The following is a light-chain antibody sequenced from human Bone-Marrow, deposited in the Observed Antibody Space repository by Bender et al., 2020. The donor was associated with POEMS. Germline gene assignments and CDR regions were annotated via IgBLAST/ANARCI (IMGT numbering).Light chain of an antibody. CDR1: SSDVGGFNF. Sequence: QSALTQPRSVSGSPGQTVTISCTGTSSDVGGFNFVSWYQQHPGKAPQVIIYDVNKRPSGVPDRFSGSKSGNTAYLTISGLQAEDEADYHCCSYAGSLWVFGGGTKLTVL. CDR3: CSYAGSLWV. CDR2: DVN. J-gene: IGLJ3*02. V-gene: IGLV2-11*01.